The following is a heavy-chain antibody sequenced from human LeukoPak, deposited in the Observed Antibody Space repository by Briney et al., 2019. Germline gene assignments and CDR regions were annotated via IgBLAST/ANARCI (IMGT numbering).Heavy chain of an antibody. CDR3: ARGRGGSYRDAFDI. CDR1: GGTFSSYA. J-gene: IGHJ3*02. D-gene: IGHD1-26*01. Sequence: VASVKVSCKASGGTFSSYAISWVRQAPGQGLEWMGGIIPIFGTANYAQKFQGRVTITADESTSTAYMELSSLRSEDTAVYYCARGRGGSYRDAFDIWGQGTMVTVSS. CDR2: IIPIFGTA. V-gene: IGHV1-69*13.